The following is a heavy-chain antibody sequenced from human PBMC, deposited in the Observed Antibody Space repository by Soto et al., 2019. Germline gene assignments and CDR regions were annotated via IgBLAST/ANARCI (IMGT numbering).Heavy chain of an antibody. CDR1: GYSFTSYW. J-gene: IGHJ6*02. CDR3: ALQRRYYYYGMDV. CDR2: IYPGDSDT. V-gene: IGHV5-51*01. Sequence: GDSLKISCKGSGYSFTSYWIGWVRQMPGKGLEWMGIIYPGDSDTRYSPSFQGQVTISADKSISTAYLQWSSLKASDTAMYYCALQRRYYYYGMDVWGQGTTVTVSS.